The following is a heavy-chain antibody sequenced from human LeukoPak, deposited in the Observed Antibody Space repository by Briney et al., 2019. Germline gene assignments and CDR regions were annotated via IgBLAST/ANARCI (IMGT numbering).Heavy chain of an antibody. CDR1: GFXFSSRA. CDR3: ARDGYRSGWSPDY. J-gene: IGHJ4*02. D-gene: IGHD6-19*01. Sequence: GGSLRLSCAASGFXFSSRAITWVRQAPGKGLEWLSAISSSSSNTNYADSVKGRFTISRDNPSNSLFLQMNSLRADDTAVYYCARDGYRSGWSPDYLGQGTLVTVSS. CDR2: ISSSSSNT. V-gene: IGHV3-21*04.